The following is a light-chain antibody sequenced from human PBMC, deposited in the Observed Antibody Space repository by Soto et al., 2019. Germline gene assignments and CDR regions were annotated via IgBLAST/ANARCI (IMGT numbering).Light chain of an antibody. V-gene: IGKV3-20*01. J-gene: IGKJ3*01. CDR2: GAS. CDR3: HQYGLSPPYT. CDR1: QNVDRNY. Sequence: EIVLTQSPGTLSLSPGARATLSCRASQNVDRNYLAWYQHKPGQAPRLLIYGASTRATGIPDRFSGSGSGTDFTLTISRLEPEDFAVYYCHQYGLSPPYTFGPGTKVDIK.